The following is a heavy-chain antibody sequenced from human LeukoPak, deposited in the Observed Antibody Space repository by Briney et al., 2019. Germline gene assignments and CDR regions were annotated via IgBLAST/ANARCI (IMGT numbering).Heavy chain of an antibody. CDR1: GGSISSYY. J-gene: IGHJ6*02. CDR2: IYYSGST. Sequence: SETLSLTCTVSGGSISSYYWSWIRQPPGKGLEWIGYIYYSGSTNYNPSLKSRVTISVDTSKNQFSLKLSSVTAADTAVYYCARMGGSYYYYGMDVWGQGTTVTVSS. V-gene: IGHV4-59*01. CDR3: ARMGGSYYYYGMDV. D-gene: IGHD1-26*01.